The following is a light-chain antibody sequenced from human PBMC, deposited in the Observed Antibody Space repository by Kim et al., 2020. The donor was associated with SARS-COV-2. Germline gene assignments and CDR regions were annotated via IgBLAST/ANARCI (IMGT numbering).Light chain of an antibody. CDR2: RNN. J-gene: IGLJ1*01. V-gene: IGLV1-47*01. CDR3: AAWDDSLSGYV. CDR1: SSNIGSNY. Sequence: ELTQPPSASGTPGQRVTISCSGGSSNIGSNYVYWYQHLPGTAHKLLIYRNNQRPSGVPDRFSGSKSATSASLAISELRSEDEADYYCAAWDDSLSGYVFGSGTKVTVL.